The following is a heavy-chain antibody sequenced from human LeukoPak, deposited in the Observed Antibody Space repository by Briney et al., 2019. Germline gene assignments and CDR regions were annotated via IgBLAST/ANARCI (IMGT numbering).Heavy chain of an antibody. J-gene: IGHJ4*02. V-gene: IGHV3-23*01. Sequence: GGSLRLSCAASGFTFNNAWMTWVRQAPGKGLEWVAATVGIGPDTYHADSVKGRFTISRDNSKNILYLQMNSLRVEDTAVYYCTKASAARCIGVFCYPFDHWGQGTLVTVSS. CDR3: TKASAARCIGVFCYPFDH. CDR1: GFTFNNAW. D-gene: IGHD2-15*01. CDR2: TVGIGPDT.